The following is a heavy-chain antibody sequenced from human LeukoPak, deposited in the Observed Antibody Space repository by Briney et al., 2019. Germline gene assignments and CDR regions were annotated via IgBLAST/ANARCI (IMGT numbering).Heavy chain of an antibody. D-gene: IGHD2-2*01. Sequence: SETLSLTCAVYGGFFSVYYWSWIRQPPGKGLEWIGEINHSGSTNYNPSLKSRVTISVDTSKNQFSLKLSSVTAADTAVYYCARGRDIVVVPAAIALWYWGQGTLVTVSS. V-gene: IGHV4-34*01. CDR2: INHSGST. CDR1: GGFFSVYY. CDR3: ARGRDIVVVPAAIALWY. J-gene: IGHJ4*02.